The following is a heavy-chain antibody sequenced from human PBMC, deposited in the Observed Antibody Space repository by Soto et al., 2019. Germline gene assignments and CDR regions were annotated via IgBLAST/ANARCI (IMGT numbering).Heavy chain of an antibody. V-gene: IGHV4-39*01. D-gene: IGHD3-10*01. CDR1: GGSISSSSYY. CDR3: ASEVVRGLGESFDY. CDR2: IYYSGST. J-gene: IGHJ4*02. Sequence: SETLSLTCTVSGGSISSSSYYWGWIRQPPGKGLEWIGSIYYSGSTYYNPSLKSRVTISVDTSKNQFSLKLSSVTAADTAVYYCASEVVRGLGESFDYWGQGTLVTVSS.